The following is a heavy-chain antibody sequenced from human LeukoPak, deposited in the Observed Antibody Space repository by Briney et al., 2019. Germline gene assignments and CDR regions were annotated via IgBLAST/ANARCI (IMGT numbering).Heavy chain of an antibody. Sequence: GASVKVSCKASGYTFTSYGISWGRQAPGQGLEWMGWINAYSGKTLYAQKIQGRVTMTTDTSTSTAYVELRSMRSDDTAVYFCARGGYYYDNSAYSHYYFDYWGQGTLVTVSS. CDR1: GYTFTSYG. CDR2: INAYSGKT. D-gene: IGHD3-22*01. J-gene: IGHJ4*02. CDR3: ARGGYYYDNSAYSHYYFDY. V-gene: IGHV1-18*01.